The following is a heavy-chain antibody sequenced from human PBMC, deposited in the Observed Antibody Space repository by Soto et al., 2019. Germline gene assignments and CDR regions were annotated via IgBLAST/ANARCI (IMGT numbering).Heavy chain of an antibody. CDR3: AIRASYYDSSGYFDY. J-gene: IGHJ4*02. Sequence: PGGSLRLSCAASGFTFNIYAMSWVRQAPGKGLEWVSAISGSDGSSTSYADSVKGRFTISRDNAKNTLYLQMNSLRAEDTAVYYCAIRASYYDSSGYFDYWGQGTLVTVSS. D-gene: IGHD3-22*01. CDR1: GFTFNIYA. V-gene: IGHV3-74*01. CDR2: ISGSDGSST.